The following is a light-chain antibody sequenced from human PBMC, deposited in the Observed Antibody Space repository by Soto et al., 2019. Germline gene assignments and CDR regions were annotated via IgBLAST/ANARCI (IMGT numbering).Light chain of an antibody. Sequence: DIQMTQSPSSVSASVGDRVTITCRASQDINNWLAWYQQKPGKAPKLLIYAASTLQSGVPSRFSGSGSGTDFTLTISSLQPEDFVTYSCQQANSFQLTFGGGTRVEIK. V-gene: IGKV1-12*01. CDR2: AAS. CDR3: QQANSFQLT. J-gene: IGKJ4*01. CDR1: QDINNW.